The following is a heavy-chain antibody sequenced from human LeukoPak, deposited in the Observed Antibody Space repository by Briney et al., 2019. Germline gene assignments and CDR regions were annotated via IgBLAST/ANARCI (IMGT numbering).Heavy chain of an antibody. CDR2: ISWNSGNK. CDR1: GFTFDDYA. CDR3: AKGGGMGWQQQYYFDY. D-gene: IGHD5-24*01. J-gene: IGHJ4*02. V-gene: IGHV3-9*03. Sequence: GGSLRLSCAASGFTFDDYAMHWVRQAPGKGLEWVSGISWNSGNKGYADSVKGRFTISRDNAKNSLFLQMNSLRAEDMALYYCAKGGGMGWQQQYYFDYWGQGTLVTVSS.